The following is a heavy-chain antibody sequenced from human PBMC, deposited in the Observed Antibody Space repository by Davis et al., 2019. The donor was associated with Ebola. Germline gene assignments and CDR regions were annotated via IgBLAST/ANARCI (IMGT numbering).Heavy chain of an antibody. V-gene: IGHV1-69*06. CDR2: IIPIFGTP. J-gene: IGHJ6*02. CDR1: GGTFSSYA. Sequence: SVKVSCKASGGTFSSYAISWVRQATGQGLEWMGGIIPIFGTPNYAQKFQGRVTITADKSTSTAYMELSSLRSEDTAVYYCARSRGSGYDYYYYGMDVWGQGTTVTVSS. D-gene: IGHD5-12*01. CDR3: ARSRGSGYDYYYYGMDV.